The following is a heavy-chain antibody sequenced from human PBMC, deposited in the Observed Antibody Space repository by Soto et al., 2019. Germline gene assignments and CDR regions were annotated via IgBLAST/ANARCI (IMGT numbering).Heavy chain of an antibody. Sequence: PSETLSLTCSVSGGSISSGAYYWGWIRQHPGKGLEWIGYIYYSGSTYYNPSLKSRITISVDTSKNQFSLKMISVTPADTAVYYCARAYDSSGYWGGLGFDSWGQGTQVTVSS. D-gene: IGHD3-22*01. CDR2: IYYSGST. CDR3: ARAYDSSGYWGGLGFDS. CDR1: GGSISSGAYY. J-gene: IGHJ4*02. V-gene: IGHV4-31*03.